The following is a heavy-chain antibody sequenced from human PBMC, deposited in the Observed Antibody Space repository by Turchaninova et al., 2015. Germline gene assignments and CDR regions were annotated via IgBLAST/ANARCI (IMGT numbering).Heavy chain of an antibody. J-gene: IGHJ4*02. CDR1: GGSFSGYY. CDR2: NNHSGST. D-gene: IGHD3-16*02. CDR3: ARGGRSIMITFGGVIVPPYFDY. Sequence: QVQLQQWGAGLLKPSAPLSLTCAVYGGSFSGYYGSGLRQPPGKGLEWMGENNHSGSTNYNPSLKSRVTISVYTSKNQFSLKLSSVTAADTAVYYCARGGRSIMITFGGVIVPPYFDYWGQGTLVTVSS. V-gene: IGHV4-34*01.